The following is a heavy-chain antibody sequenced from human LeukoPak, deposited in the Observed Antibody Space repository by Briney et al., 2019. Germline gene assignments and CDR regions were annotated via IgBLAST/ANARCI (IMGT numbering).Heavy chain of an antibody. J-gene: IGHJ4*02. CDR3: ARERHFYR. V-gene: IGHV3-21*01. D-gene: IGHD3-3*02. Sequence: GGALRLSCAASGFIFGSYNMNWVRQAPGKGREWGSAISSSSSYIYYAYSLKGRFTISRDNAKNSLYLKMDSLRAEDTAVYYCARERHFYRRGQGTLVTVSS. CDR2: ISSSSSYI. CDR1: GFIFGSYN.